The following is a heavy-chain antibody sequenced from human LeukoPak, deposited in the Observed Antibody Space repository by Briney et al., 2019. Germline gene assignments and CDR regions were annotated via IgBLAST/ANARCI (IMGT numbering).Heavy chain of an antibody. D-gene: IGHD6-13*01. V-gene: IGHV3-7*03. J-gene: IGHJ6*02. CDR1: GIIFRNAW. Sequence: PGGSLRLSCVVSGIIFRNAWMNWVRQAPGKGLEWVANIKQDGSEKYYVDSVKGRFTISRDNAKNSLYLQMNSLRAEDTAVYYCARTKPISSSWYYYYYGMDVWGQGTTVTVSS. CDR3: ARTKPISSSWYYYYYGMDV. CDR2: IKQDGSEK.